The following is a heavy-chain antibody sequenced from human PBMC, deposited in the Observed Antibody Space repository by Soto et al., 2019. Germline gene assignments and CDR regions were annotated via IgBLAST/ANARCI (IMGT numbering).Heavy chain of an antibody. CDR3: ARDEMVVATGSRTWHYYYGMDV. CDR1: GGTFSTYA. Sequence: SVKVSCKSSGGTFSTYAISWVRQAPGQGLEWMGGIIPIFSTANYAQKFQGRVTITADESTTTAYMELISLRSEDTAVYYCARDEMVVATGSRTWHYYYGMDVWGQGTTVTVSS. CDR2: IIPIFSTA. V-gene: IGHV1-69*13. J-gene: IGHJ6*02. D-gene: IGHD2-15*01.